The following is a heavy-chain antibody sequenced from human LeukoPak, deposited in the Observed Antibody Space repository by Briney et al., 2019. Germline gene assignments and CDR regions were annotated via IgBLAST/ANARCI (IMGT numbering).Heavy chain of an antibody. CDR2: ISWDGGST. CDR3: AKDKTLGATGGYFDY. CDR1: GFTFDDYA. J-gene: IGHJ4*02. D-gene: IGHD1-26*01. V-gene: IGHV3-43D*03. Sequence: GGSLRLSCAASGFTFDDYAMHWVRQAPGKGLEWVSLISWDGGSTYYADSVKGRFTISRDNSKNSLYLQMNSLRAEDTALYYCAKDKTLGATGGYFDYWGQGTLVTVSS.